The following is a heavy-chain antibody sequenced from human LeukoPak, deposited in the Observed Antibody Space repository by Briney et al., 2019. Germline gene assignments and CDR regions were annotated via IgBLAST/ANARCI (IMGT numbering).Heavy chain of an antibody. CDR3: ARDLGYGDYVDY. Sequence: PGGSLRLSCAASGFTFSSYSMNWVRQAPGKGLECVSSISSSSYIYYADSVKGRFTISRDNAKNSLYLQMNSLRAEDTAVYYCARDLGYGDYVDYWGQGTLVTVSS. J-gene: IGHJ4*02. D-gene: IGHD4-17*01. CDR2: ISSSSYI. CDR1: GFTFSSYS. V-gene: IGHV3-21*01.